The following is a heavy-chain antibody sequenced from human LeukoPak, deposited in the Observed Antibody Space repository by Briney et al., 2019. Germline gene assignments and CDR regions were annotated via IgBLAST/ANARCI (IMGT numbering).Heavy chain of an antibody. J-gene: IGHJ4*02. V-gene: IGHV3-7*04. CDR3: ARGKSRQDY. Sequence: GGSLRLSCAASGFTFSAYCMTWVRQAPGKGLEWVASIKEDGSEKICVDSVKGRFTISRDNAKRSVYLQLNSLTPEDTAVYYCARGKSRQDYWGQGTLVTVSS. CDR1: GFTFSAYC. CDR2: IKEDGSEK.